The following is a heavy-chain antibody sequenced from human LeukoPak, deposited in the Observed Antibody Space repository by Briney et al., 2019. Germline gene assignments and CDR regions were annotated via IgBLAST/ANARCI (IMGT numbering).Heavy chain of an antibody. CDR3: VRYSYGGYRDFDF. CDR2: IFRNGFT. J-gene: IGHJ4*02. Sequence: SETLSLTCTVSGDSITTSNYHWGWIRQPPGKGLEWIGSIFRNGFTSYNPSLKSRVTIFVDTSNNQVSLKFNSVTAADTAVYHCVRYSYGGYRDFDFWGQGTLVTVSS. V-gene: IGHV4-39*01. CDR1: GDSITTSNYH. D-gene: IGHD4-23*01.